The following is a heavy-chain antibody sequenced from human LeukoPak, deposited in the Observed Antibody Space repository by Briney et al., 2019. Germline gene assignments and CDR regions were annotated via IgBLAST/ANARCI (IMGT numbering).Heavy chain of an antibody. V-gene: IGHV4-38-2*01. Sequence: SETLSLTCAVSGYSLSSGYYWGWIRQPPGKGLEWIGSIYHSGSTYYNPSLKSRVTTSVDTSKHRFSLKLSSVTAADTAVYYCARRGDGYKTYYFDYWGQGTLVTVSS. J-gene: IGHJ4*02. CDR2: IYHSGST. CDR3: ARRGDGYKTYYFDY. D-gene: IGHD5-24*01. CDR1: GYSLSSGYY.